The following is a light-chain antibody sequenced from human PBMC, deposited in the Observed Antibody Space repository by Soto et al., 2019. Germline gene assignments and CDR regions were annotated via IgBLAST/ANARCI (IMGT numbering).Light chain of an antibody. CDR2: DAS. Sequence: EIMMTQSPATLSVSPGERAALSCRASQSVNTNLVWYQQKPGQAPRLLISDASTRATGIPARFSGSASGTEFTLTISSLQSEDFAVYYCQQYDNWPVTFGGGTRVEIK. J-gene: IGKJ4*01. V-gene: IGKV3-15*01. CDR1: QSVNTN. CDR3: QQYDNWPVT.